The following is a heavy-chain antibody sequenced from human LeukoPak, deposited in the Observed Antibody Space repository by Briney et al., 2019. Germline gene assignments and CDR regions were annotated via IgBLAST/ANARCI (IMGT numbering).Heavy chain of an antibody. Sequence: SETLSLTCTVCGGSISSYYLSWIRQPPGKGLEWIGYIYYSGSTNYNPSLKSRVTISVDTSKNQFSLKLSSVTAADTAVYYCARGGYYDSSGYYIYYYYYYMDVWGKGTTVTVSS. CDR1: GGSISSYY. CDR3: ARGGYYDSSGYYIYYYYYYMDV. J-gene: IGHJ6*03. CDR2: IYYSGST. D-gene: IGHD3-22*01. V-gene: IGHV4-59*01.